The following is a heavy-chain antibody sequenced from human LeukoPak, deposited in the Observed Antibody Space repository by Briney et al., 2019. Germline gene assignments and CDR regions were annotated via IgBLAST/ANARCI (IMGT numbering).Heavy chain of an antibody. Sequence: GASVKVSCKASGYTFTSYDINWVRQATGQGLEWMGWMNPNSGNTGYAQKFQGRVTMTRDKSISTAYMELSRLRSDDTAVYYCARVFSSEYSSSLVPWDYWGQGTLVTVSS. CDR3: ARVFSSEYSSSLVPWDY. V-gene: IGHV1-8*01. D-gene: IGHD6-6*01. CDR2: MNPNSGNT. J-gene: IGHJ4*02. CDR1: GYTFTSYD.